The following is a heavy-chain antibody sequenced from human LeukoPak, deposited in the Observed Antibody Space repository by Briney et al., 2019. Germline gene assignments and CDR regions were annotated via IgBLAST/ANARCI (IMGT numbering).Heavy chain of an antibody. V-gene: IGHV3-23*01. CDR3: AKLGTWLQYPLGC. J-gene: IGHJ4*02. CDR1: RFTFSSYA. Sequence: PGGSLRLSCEASRFTFSSYAMGWVRQAPGKGLEWVSVISGSGGSAYYADSVKGRFTISRDNSKNTLYLQMNSLRAEDTAVYYCAKLGTWLQYPLGCCGQGTPVTVSS. CDR2: ISGSGGSA. D-gene: IGHD5-24*01.